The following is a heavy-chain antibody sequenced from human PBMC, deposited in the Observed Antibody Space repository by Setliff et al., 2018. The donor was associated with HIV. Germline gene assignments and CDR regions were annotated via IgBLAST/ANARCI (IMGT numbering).Heavy chain of an antibody. CDR1: GGTFGSYA. J-gene: IGHJ6*03. V-gene: IGHV1-69*05. CDR3: ARGEVIIDSYYYMNV. Sequence: SVKVSCKASGGTFGSYAISWVRQAPGQGLEWLGGNIPMFGAVSYAQKFQGRVTITTDESTSTAYMDLSSLRYEDTAIYYCARGEVIIDSYYYMNVWGKGTTVTV. CDR2: NIPMFGAV.